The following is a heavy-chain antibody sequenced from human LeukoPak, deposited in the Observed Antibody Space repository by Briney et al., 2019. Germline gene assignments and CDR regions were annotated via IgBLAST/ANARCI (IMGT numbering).Heavy chain of an antibody. D-gene: IGHD6-19*01. CDR1: GFTFSSYA. J-gene: IGHJ4*02. Sequence: GGSLRLSCAASGFTFSSYAMSWVRQAPGKGLEWVSAISGSGGSTYYADSVKGWFTISRDNSKNTLYLQMNSLRAEDTAVYYCARGPVSSSGFFGYWGQGTLVTVSS. V-gene: IGHV3-23*01. CDR3: ARGPVSSSGFFGY. CDR2: ISGSGGST.